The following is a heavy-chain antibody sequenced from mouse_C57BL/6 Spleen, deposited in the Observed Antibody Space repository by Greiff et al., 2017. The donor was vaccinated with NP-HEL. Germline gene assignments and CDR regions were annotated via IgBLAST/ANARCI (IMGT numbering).Heavy chain of an antibody. D-gene: IGHD4-1*01. J-gene: IGHJ4*01. CDR3: ARHGLTGPHYAMDY. V-gene: IGHV1-26*01. CDR2: INPNNGGT. CDR1: GYTFTDYY. Sequence: EVQLQQSGPELVKPGASVKISCKASGYTFTDYYMNWVKQSHGKSLEWIGDINPNNGGTSYNQKFKGKATLTVDKSSSTAYMELRSLTSEDSAVYYCARHGLTGPHYAMDYWGQGTSVTVSS.